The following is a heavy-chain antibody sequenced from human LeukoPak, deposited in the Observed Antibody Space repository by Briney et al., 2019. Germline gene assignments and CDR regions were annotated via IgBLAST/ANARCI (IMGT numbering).Heavy chain of an antibody. CDR1: GFTYSSYS. CDR3: ASEGSGYCMF. D-gene: IGHD3-3*01. Sequence: GGSLRLSCAASGFTYSSYSMNWVRQAPGKGLEWVSYISSSSSTIYYADSVKGRFTISRDNAKNSLYLQMNSLGAEDTAVYYCASEGSGYCMFGGQGTLVTVSS. J-gene: IGHJ4*02. CDR2: ISSSSSTI. V-gene: IGHV3-48*04.